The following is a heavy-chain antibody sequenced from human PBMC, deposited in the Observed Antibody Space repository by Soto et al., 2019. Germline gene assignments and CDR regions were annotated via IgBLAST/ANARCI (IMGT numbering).Heavy chain of an antibody. D-gene: IGHD2-2*02. J-gene: IGHJ6*02. CDR1: GFTFSDYY. CDR2: ISSGGSTI. V-gene: IGHV3-11*01. CDR3: ARTPAYCSSTSCYNRPYYYGMDV. Sequence: QVQLVESGGGLVKPGGSLRLSCAASGFTFSDYYMSWIRQAPGKGLEWVSYISSGGSTIYYADSVKGRFTITRDNAKNSLYLQMNRLRAEDTAVYYCARTPAYCSSTSCYNRPYYYGMDVWGQGTTVTVSS.